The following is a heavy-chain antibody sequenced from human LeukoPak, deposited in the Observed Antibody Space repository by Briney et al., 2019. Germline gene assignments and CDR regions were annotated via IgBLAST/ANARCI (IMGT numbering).Heavy chain of an antibody. D-gene: IGHD1-14*01. Sequence: ASVKVSCKASGGTFSSYAISWVRQAPGQGLEWVGGIIPIFGTANYAQKFQGRVTITADESTSTAYMELSSLRSEDAAVYYCARGNRHYYYYYYMDVWGKGTTVTVSS. CDR3: ARGNRHYYYYYYMDV. CDR1: GGTFSSYA. CDR2: IIPIFGTA. V-gene: IGHV1-69*13. J-gene: IGHJ6*03.